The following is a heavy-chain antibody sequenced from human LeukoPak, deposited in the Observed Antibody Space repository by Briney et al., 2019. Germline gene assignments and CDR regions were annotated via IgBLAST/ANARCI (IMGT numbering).Heavy chain of an antibody. V-gene: IGHV3-74*01. CDR3: VRSLRSADF. CDR2: ISPDGSQT. CDR1: GFSLSNYW. Sequence: GGSLRVSCAASGFSLSNYWMHWVRQAPGKGLMWVSQISPDGSQTFYADSVRGRFTISRDNAKNTLFLQMDSLRAEDTALYYCVRSLRSADFWGQGTLVTVSS. J-gene: IGHJ4*02.